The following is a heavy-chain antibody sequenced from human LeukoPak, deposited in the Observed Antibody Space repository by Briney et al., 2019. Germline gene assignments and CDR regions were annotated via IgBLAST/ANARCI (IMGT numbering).Heavy chain of an antibody. V-gene: IGHV3-23*01. CDR2: LSDSGGRT. CDR1: GFTFNTYA. J-gene: IGHJ4*02. Sequence: PGGSLRLSSAASGFTFNTYAMSSVREAPGKGVEWISALSDSGGRTYYADSVKSRFTVSRDNSKNTLYLQLNSLRAEDTAVYYCAKRPPFDCWGQGTLVTVSS. CDR3: AKRPPFDC.